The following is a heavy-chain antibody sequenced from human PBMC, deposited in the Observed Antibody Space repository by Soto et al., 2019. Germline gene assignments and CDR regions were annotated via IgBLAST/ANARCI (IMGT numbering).Heavy chain of an antibody. Sequence: QITLKESGPTLVKPTQTRTLTCTFSGFSLSTTGVGVSWIRQPPGKALECLELIYWHDDKRYSPSLKSRLTITKDTSKNQVVLTMTNMDPVDTATYYCAHRGGATVGLYYFDYWGQGALVTVSS. CDR3: AHRGGATVGLYYFDY. D-gene: IGHD3-16*01. V-gene: IGHV2-5*01. CDR1: GFSLSTTGVG. CDR2: IYWHDDK. J-gene: IGHJ4*02.